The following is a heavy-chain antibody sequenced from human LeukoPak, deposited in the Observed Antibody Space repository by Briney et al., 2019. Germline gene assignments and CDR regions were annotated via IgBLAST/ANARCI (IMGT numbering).Heavy chain of an antibody. D-gene: IGHD6-19*01. J-gene: IGHJ3*02. CDR2: ISYDGSNK. Sequence: GGSLRLSCAASGFTFSSYGMHWVRQAPGKGLEWVAVISYDGSNKYYADSVKGRFTISRDNSKNTLYLQMNSLRAEDTAVYYCARDRRVSSGWSPDAFDIWGQGTMVTVSS. V-gene: IGHV3-30*03. CDR3: ARDRRVSSGWSPDAFDI. CDR1: GFTFSSYG.